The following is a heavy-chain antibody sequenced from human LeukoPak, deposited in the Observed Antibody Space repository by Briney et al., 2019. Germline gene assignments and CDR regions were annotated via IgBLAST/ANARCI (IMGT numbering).Heavy chain of an antibody. V-gene: IGHV3-7*01. D-gene: IGHD1-26*01. J-gene: IGHJ4*02. Sequence: GGSLRLSCAASGLTFSNYWMTSFRQAPGKGLERVASIEQDGSDIHYVDSVKGRFTISRDNAKNSVYLQMNSLRVEDTAVYYCARVTPWGYFDYWGQGTLVTVSS. CDR1: GLTFSNYW. CDR2: IEQDGSDI. CDR3: ARVTPWGYFDY.